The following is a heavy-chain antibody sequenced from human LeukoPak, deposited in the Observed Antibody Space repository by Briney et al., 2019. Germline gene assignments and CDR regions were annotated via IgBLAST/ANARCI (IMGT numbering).Heavy chain of an antibody. CDR1: GYTFTGYY. J-gene: IGHJ3*02. V-gene: IGHV1-2*02. CDR3: ARDYGGTSRGAFDI. D-gene: IGHD4-23*01. Sequence: ASVKVSCKASGYTFTGYYMHWVRQAPGQGLEWMGWINPNSGGTNYAQKFQGRVTMTRDTSISTAYMELSRLRSDDTAVYYCARDYGGTSRGAFDIWGQGTMVTVSS. CDR2: INPNSGGT.